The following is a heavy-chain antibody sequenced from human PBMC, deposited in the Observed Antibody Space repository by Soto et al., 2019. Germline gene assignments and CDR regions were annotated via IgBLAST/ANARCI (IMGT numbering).Heavy chain of an antibody. Sequence: QVQLVQSGAEVKKPGASVKVSCKASGYTFTSYGISWVRQAPGQGLECMGWISAYNGNTNYAQKLQGRGTMTTDTSTSTAYMELRSLRSDDTAVYYCARDLGGFGEPVRYYYYYYYMDVWGKGTTVTVSS. CDR1: GYTFTSYG. D-gene: IGHD3-10*01. J-gene: IGHJ6*03. V-gene: IGHV1-18*01. CDR3: ARDLGGFGEPVRYYYYYYYMDV. CDR2: ISAYNGNT.